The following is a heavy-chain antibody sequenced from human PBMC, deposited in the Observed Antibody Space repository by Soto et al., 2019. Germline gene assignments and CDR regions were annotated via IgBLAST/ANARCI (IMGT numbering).Heavy chain of an antibody. CDR3: ARDPGGGYCSTTSCYTGGSWFDP. CDR2: IYYSGST. Sequence: PSETLSLTCTVSGGSISSGGYYWSWIRQHPWKGLEWIGYIYYSGSTNYNPSLKSRVSISVDTSKNQLSLKLSSVTAADTAVYYCARDPGGGYCSTTSCYTGGSWFDPWXQGTLGTVSS. V-gene: IGHV4-31*03. J-gene: IGHJ5*02. CDR1: GGSISSGGYY. D-gene: IGHD2-2*02.